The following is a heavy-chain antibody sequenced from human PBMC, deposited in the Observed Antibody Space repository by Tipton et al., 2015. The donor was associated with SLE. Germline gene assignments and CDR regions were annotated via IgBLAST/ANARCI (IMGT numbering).Heavy chain of an antibody. Sequence: SLRLSCAASGFTFGRFWMHWVRQVPGKGPVWVARIKSDGSRTNYADSVKGRFTISRDNSKDIVFLQMNSLRAEDTAVYYCARDHYYYYMDVWGKGTTVTVSS. J-gene: IGHJ6*03. V-gene: IGHV3-74*01. CDR2: IKSDGSRT. CDR3: ARDHYYYYMDV. CDR1: GFTFGRFW.